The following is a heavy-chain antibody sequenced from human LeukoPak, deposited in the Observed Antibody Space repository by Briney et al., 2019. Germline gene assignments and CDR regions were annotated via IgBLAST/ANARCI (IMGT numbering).Heavy chain of an antibody. J-gene: IGHJ4*02. CDR3: ARGGVLGYYYDSSFDY. Sequence: GASVKVSCKASGYTFTSYDINWVRQATGQGLEWMGWMNPNSGNTGYAQKFQGRVTITRNTSISTAYMELSSLRSEDTAVYYCARGGVLGYYYDSSFDYWGQGTLVTVSS. V-gene: IGHV1-8*01. CDR2: MNPNSGNT. D-gene: IGHD3-22*01. CDR1: GYTFTSYD.